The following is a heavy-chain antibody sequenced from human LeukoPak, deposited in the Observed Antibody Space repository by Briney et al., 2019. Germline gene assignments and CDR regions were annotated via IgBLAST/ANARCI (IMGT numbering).Heavy chain of an antibody. Sequence: SETLSLTCAVSGGSISSSNWWSWVRQPPGKGLEWIGEIYHSGSTTYNPSLKSRVTISLDKSKNQFSLRLSSVTAADTAVYYCARDSRGVRGVIFDYWGQGTLVTVSS. J-gene: IGHJ4*02. V-gene: IGHV4-4*02. CDR3: ARDSRGVRGVIFDY. D-gene: IGHD3-10*01. CDR1: GGSISSSNW. CDR2: IYHSGST.